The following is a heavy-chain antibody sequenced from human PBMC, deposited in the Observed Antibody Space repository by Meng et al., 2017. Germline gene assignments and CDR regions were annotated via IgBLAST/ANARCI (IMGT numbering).Heavy chain of an antibody. V-gene: IGHV3-30*01. J-gene: IGHJ4*02. Sequence: QLPLGGSGGGVFPLCLSLRLSCAPSGFPFSSYAMHWVRQAPGKGLEWVAVISYDGINKYYAASVKGRFTISRDNSTHTLYLQMNSLSAEDTAVYYCASMGYWGQGTLVTVSS. CDR1: GFPFSSYA. CDR3: ASMGY. CDR2: ISYDGINK. D-gene: IGHD3-10*01.